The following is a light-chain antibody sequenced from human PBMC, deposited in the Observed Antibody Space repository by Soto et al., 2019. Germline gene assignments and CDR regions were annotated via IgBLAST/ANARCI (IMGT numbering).Light chain of an antibody. CDR3: QQRQYWPPIT. J-gene: IGKJ5*01. Sequence: IVLTQSPATLSLSPLEIGSVCFMASLNVNSYLAWYQQKPGQAPRLLIYDASNRAAGIPARFSGSGSGTDFTLTISSLEPEDFAIYYCQQRQYWPPITFGQGTRLEIK. CDR2: DAS. V-gene: IGKV3-11*01. CDR1: LNVNSY.